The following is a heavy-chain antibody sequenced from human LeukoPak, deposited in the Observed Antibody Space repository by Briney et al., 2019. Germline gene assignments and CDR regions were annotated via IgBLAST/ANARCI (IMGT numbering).Heavy chain of an antibody. V-gene: IGHV4-61*02. CDR3: AREAYYDFWSGYGPEAYYYYGMDV. Sequence: SETLSLTCTVSGGSISSGSYYWSWIRQPAGKGLEWIGRIYTSGSTNYNPSLKSRVTISVDTSKNQFSLKLSSVTAADTAVYYCAREAYYDFWSGYGPEAYYYYGMDVWGQGTTVTVSS. J-gene: IGHJ6*02. D-gene: IGHD3-3*01. CDR2: IYTSGST. CDR1: GGSISSGSYY.